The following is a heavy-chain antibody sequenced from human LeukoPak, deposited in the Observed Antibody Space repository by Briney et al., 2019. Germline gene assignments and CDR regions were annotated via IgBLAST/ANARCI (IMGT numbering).Heavy chain of an antibody. V-gene: IGHV3-15*01. CDR3: TTELVPSRAADTPTSNFDY. CDR1: GFTFSNAW. Sequence: GGSLRLSCAASGFTFSNAWMSWVRQAPGKGLEWVGRIKSKTDGGTTDYAAPVKGRFTISRDDSKNTLYLQMNSLKTEDTAVYYCTTELVPSRAADTPTSNFDYWGQGTLVTVSS. J-gene: IGHJ4*02. CDR2: IKSKTDGGTT. D-gene: IGHD2-15*01.